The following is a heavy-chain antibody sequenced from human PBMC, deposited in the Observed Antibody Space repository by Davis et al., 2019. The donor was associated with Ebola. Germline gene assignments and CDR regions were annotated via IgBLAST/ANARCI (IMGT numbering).Heavy chain of an antibody. J-gene: IGHJ5*02. CDR3: ARLVWGFGGWFDP. V-gene: IGHV4-59*08. CDR2: IYYSGGT. D-gene: IGHD3-10*01. CDR1: GSSISSYY. Sequence: MPSETLSPTCTVPGSSISSYYWIWIRQPPGKGLEWIGYIYYSGGTNYNPSLKSRVTISVDTSKNQFSLKLSSVTAADTAVYYCARLVWGFGGWFDPWGQGTLVTVSS.